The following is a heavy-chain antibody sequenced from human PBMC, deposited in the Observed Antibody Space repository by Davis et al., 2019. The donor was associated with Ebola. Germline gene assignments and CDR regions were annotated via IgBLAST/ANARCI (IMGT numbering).Heavy chain of an antibody. CDR1: GGSISSSSYY. Sequence: PSETLSLTCTVSGGSISSSSYYWGWIRQPPGKGLEWIGSIYYSGSTYYNPSLKSRVTISVDTSKNQFSLKLSSVTAADTAVYYCARSSYMTTVAGDAFDIWGQGTMVTVSS. J-gene: IGHJ3*02. D-gene: IGHD4-23*01. CDR3: ARSSYMTTVAGDAFDI. CDR2: IYYSGST. V-gene: IGHV4-39*01.